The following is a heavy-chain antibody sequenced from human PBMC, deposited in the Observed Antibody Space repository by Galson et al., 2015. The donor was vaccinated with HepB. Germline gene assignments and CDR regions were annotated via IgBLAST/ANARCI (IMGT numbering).Heavy chain of an antibody. Sequence: SLRLSCAAPGFIFSSSWMSWVRQAPGKGLEWVANIKQDGSEKFYVDSVKGRFTISRDNAKNSLYLQMNSLRADDTAVYYCGRGLGGATNYWGQGTLVTVSS. CDR2: IKQDGSEK. CDR3: GRGLGGATNY. V-gene: IGHV3-7*03. D-gene: IGHD1-26*01. J-gene: IGHJ4*02. CDR1: GFIFSSSW.